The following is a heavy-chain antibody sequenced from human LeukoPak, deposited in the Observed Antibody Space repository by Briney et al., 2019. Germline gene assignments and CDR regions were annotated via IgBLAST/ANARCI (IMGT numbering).Heavy chain of an antibody. CDR1: GGSISSSSYY. CDR3: ARVNYDYVWGSYRSNWFDP. Sequence: PSETLSLTCTVSGGSISSSSYYWGWIRQPPGKGLEWIGSIYYSGSTYYNPSLKSRVTISVDTSKNQFSLKLSSVTAADTAVYYCARVNYDYVWGSYRSNWFDPWGQGTLVTVSS. CDR2: IYYSGST. J-gene: IGHJ5*02. D-gene: IGHD3-16*02. V-gene: IGHV4-39*07.